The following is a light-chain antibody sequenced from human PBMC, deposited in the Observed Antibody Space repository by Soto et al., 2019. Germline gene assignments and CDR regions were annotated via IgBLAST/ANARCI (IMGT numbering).Light chain of an antibody. J-gene: IGLJ1*01. Sequence: QCLLTQPPSAYGTPGRMVTISCSGSSSNIGSNTVNWYQQLPGTAPKLLIYSNNQRPSGVPDRFSGSKSGTSASLAISGLQSEDEADYYCAAWDDSLNGQVFGTGTKSPS. CDR3: AAWDDSLNGQV. CDR2: SNN. CDR1: SSNIGSNT. V-gene: IGLV1-44*01.